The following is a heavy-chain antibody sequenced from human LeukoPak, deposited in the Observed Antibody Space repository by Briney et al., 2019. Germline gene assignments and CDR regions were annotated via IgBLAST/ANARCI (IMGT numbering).Heavy chain of an antibody. J-gene: IGHJ4*02. CDR1: GFTFSSYE. Sequence: GGSLRLSCAASGFTFSSYEMNWVRQAPGKGLEWVSYISSSGSTIYYADSVKGRFTISRDNSKNTLYLQMNGLRAEDTAVYYCAKEDQHYDILTGYYTHYFDYWGQGTLVTVSS. V-gene: IGHV3-48*03. D-gene: IGHD3-9*01. CDR2: ISSSGSTI. CDR3: AKEDQHYDILTGYYTHYFDY.